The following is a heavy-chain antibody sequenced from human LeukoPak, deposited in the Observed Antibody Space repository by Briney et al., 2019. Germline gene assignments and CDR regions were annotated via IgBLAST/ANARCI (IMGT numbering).Heavy chain of an antibody. CDR1: GHTFTSYG. D-gene: IGHD3-10*01. V-gene: IGHV1-18*01. CDR3: ARGPYYYGSGSYDY. Sequence: ASVKVSCNASGHTFTSYGISWVRQAPGQGVEWMGWISPYNGNTNDAQKLQGRVNMTTDTSTSTAYMELRSLRSDDTAVYYCARGPYYYGSGSYDYWGQGTLVTVSS. J-gene: IGHJ4*02. CDR2: ISPYNGNT.